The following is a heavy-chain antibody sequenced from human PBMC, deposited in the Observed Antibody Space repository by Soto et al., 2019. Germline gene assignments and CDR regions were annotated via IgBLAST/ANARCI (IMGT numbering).Heavy chain of an antibody. D-gene: IGHD3-3*01. Sequence: QTLSLTCSISGDILSSTSATWNWIRQSPSRGLEWLGRTYYRSKWYNDYEVSLKGRITINPDTSNNQFSLQLNSVTHEDTAVYYCGNMDDSWGQGTLVTVSS. J-gene: IGHJ4*02. CDR2: TYYRSKWYN. CDR3: GNMDDS. V-gene: IGHV6-1*01. CDR1: GDILSSTSAT.